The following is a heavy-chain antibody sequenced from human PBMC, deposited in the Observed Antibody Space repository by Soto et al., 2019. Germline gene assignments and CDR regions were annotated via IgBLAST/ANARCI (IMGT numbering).Heavy chain of an antibody. CDR3: ARTTAVPNTLRSRYFFDY. D-gene: IGHD4-17*01. CDR1: GGSVSSTSHY. Sequence: SEILSLTCSVSGGSVSSTSHYWGWIRQPPGKGLEWIGNIYYSGSTYYNPSLKSRVTISVDTSKNQFSLKLYSVAAADTAVYYCARTTAVPNTLRSRYFFDYWGQGTLVTVSS. V-gene: IGHV4-39*01. J-gene: IGHJ4*02. CDR2: IYYSGST.